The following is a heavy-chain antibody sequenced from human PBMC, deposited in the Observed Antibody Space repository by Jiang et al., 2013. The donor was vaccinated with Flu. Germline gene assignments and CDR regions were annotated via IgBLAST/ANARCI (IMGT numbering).Heavy chain of an antibody. V-gene: IGHV1-69*01. CDR1: GGTFSSYA. Sequence: SVKVSCKASGGTFSSYAISWVRQAPGQGLEWMGGIIPIFGTANYAQKFQGRVTITADESTSTAYMELSSLRSEDTAVYYCARLSQEWSWWFDPWGQGTLVTVSS. J-gene: IGHJ5*02. CDR3: ARLSQEWSWWFDP. CDR2: IIPIFGTA. D-gene: IGHD3-3*01.